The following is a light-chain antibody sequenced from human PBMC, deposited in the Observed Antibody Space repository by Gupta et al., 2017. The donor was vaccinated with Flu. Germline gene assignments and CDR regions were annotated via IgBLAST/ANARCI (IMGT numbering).Light chain of an antibody. CDR2: DTS. CDR1: TGAVTRDNY. V-gene: IGLV7-43*01. J-gene: IGLJ1*01. Sequence: QPVVTQEPSLTVSPGGTVTLTCTSSTGAVTRDNYPIWFQQKPGQEPRALINDTSDRNCGTPARFSGSLLGGRATLTVTRVQPEEEADYYCLLYYGGNKPYVFGTGTKVTVL. CDR3: LLYYGGNKPYV.